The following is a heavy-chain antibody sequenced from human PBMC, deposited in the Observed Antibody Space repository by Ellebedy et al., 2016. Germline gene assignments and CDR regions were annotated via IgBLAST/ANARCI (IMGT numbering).Heavy chain of an antibody. CDR2: ISGGGDDT. CDR1: GFTFSNYF. Sequence: GESLKISXATSGFTFSNYFMTWIRQAPGKGLEWVATISGGGDDTFFADSVKGRFTISRDSSKNSVYLRMNNLRVEDTAVYYCRQGHYADLWGQGTLVTVSS. V-gene: IGHV3-23*01. D-gene: IGHD4-17*01. J-gene: IGHJ4*02. CDR3: RQGHYADL.